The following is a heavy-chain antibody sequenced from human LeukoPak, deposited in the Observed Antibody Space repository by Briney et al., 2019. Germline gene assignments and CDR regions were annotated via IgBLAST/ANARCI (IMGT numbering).Heavy chain of an antibody. Sequence: ASVKVSCKASGYTFTGKFLHWVRQAPGQGLEWMGWINPNSGGTNYAQNFQGRVTMTRDTSISTAYMELSRLRSDDTAVYYCARGDSSGYYYAFDIWGQGTMVTVSS. D-gene: IGHD3-22*01. V-gene: IGHV1-2*02. J-gene: IGHJ3*02. CDR2: INPNSGGT. CDR3: ARGDSSGYYYAFDI. CDR1: GYTFTGKF.